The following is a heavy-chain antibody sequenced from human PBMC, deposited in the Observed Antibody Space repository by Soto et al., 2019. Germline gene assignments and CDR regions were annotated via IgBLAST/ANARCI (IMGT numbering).Heavy chain of an antibody. CDR1: GFTFSNAW. Sequence: EVQLVESGGGLVKPGGSLRLSCAASGFTFSNAWMSWVRQAPGKGLEWVGRIKSKTDGGTTDYAAPVKGRFTISRDDSKNTLYLQMNSLKTEDTAVYYCPTSVVVAANFDYWGQGTLVTVSS. V-gene: IGHV3-15*01. CDR2: IKSKTDGGTT. J-gene: IGHJ4*02. D-gene: IGHD2-15*01. CDR3: PTSVVVAANFDY.